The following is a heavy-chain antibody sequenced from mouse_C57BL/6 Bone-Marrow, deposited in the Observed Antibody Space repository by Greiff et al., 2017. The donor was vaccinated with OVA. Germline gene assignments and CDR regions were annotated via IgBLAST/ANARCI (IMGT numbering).Heavy chain of an antibody. Sequence: EVQLVESGPELVKPGASVKIPCKASGYTFTDYNMDWVKQSHGKSLEWIGDINPNNGGTIYNQKFKGKATLTVDKSSSTAYMELRSLTSEDTAVYYCARGYDYYYYAMDYWGQGTSVTVSS. CDR1: GYTFTDYN. J-gene: IGHJ4*01. CDR3: ARGYDYYYYAMDY. V-gene: IGHV1-18*01. CDR2: INPNNGGT. D-gene: IGHD2-4*01.